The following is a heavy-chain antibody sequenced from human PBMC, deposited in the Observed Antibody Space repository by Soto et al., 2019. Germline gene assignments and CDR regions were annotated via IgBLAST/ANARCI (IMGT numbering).Heavy chain of an antibody. J-gene: IGHJ3*02. V-gene: IGHV1-69*01. CDR1: GGTFSSYA. CDR3: ARVDVVVVAATMEAFDI. Sequence: QVQLVQSGAEVKKPGSSVKVSCKASGGTFSSYAISWVRQAPGQGLEWMGGIIPLFGTANYAQKFQGRVTITADESTSTAYMELSSLRSEDTAVYYCARVDVVVVAATMEAFDIWGQGTMVTVSS. D-gene: IGHD2-15*01. CDR2: IIPLFGTA.